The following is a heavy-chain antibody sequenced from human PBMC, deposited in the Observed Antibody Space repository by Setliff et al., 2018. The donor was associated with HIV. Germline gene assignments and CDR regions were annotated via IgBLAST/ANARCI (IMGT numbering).Heavy chain of an antibody. V-gene: IGHV4-38-2*01. CDR3: ARHSGGDQLLREFDY. CDR2: IYHSGST. Sequence: SETLSLTCAVSGFSISTNYYWGWIRQPPGKGLDWIGSIYHSGSTYYNPSLESRVTISVDTSKNQFSLELSSVTAADTAIFYCARHSGGDQLLREFDYWGQGTLATVPS. CDR1: GFSISTNYY. J-gene: IGHJ4*02. D-gene: IGHD2-2*01.